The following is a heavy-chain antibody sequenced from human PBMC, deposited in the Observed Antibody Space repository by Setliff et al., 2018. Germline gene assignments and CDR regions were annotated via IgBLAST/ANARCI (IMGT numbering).Heavy chain of an antibody. Sequence: GESLKISCKGSGYSFTTYWIGWVRQMPGKGLEYMGIIYPADSDTTYSPSFQGQVTISADKSINTAYLQWSSLKASDTAIYYCARALYGYSYGYDFWGQGTPVTVSS. CDR3: ARALYGYSYGYDF. V-gene: IGHV5-51*01. CDR2: IYPADSDT. CDR1: GYSFTTYW. D-gene: IGHD5-18*01. J-gene: IGHJ4*02.